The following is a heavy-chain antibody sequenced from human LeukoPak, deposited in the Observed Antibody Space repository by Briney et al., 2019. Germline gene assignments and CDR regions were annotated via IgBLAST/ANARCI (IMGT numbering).Heavy chain of an antibody. J-gene: IGHJ4*02. CDR2: ISTSSSYI. V-gene: IGHV3-21*04. CDR3: ARDHNWNEYFDY. CDR1: GFTFSSYS. D-gene: IGHD1-1*01. Sequence: GGSLRLSCAASGFTFSSYSMKWVRQAPGKGLEWVSSISTSSSYIYYADSVKGRFTISRDNAKNSFYLQMNSLRAEDTALYYCARDHNWNEYFDYWGQGTLVTVSS.